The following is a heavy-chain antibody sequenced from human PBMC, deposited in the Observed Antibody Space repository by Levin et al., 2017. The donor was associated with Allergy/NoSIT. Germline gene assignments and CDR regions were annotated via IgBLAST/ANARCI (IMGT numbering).Heavy chain of an antibody. CDR1: GGSFSGYY. CDR3: ARGRRKCSSTSCSKGSYGPLGD. J-gene: IGHJ4*02. CDR2: INHSGST. Sequence: PSETLSLTCAVYGGSFSGYYWSWIRQPPGKGLEWIGEINHSGSTNYNPSLKSRVTISVDTSKNQFSLKLSSVTAADTAVYYCARGRRKCSSTSCSKGSYGPLGDWGQGTLVTVSS. V-gene: IGHV4-34*01. D-gene: IGHD2-2*01.